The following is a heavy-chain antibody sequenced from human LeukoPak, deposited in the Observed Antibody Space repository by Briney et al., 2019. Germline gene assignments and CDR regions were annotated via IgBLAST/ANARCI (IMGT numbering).Heavy chain of an antibody. D-gene: IGHD6-13*01. CDR3: ARGRGIAAAGTFIDY. CDR1: GYTFTSYG. J-gene: IGHJ4*02. V-gene: IGHV1-18*01. CDR2: ISAYNGNT. Sequence: ASVKVSCKAAGYTFTSYGISWVRQAPGQGLEWMGWISAYNGNTNYAQKLQGRVTMTTDTSTSTAYMELRSLRSDDTAVYYCARGRGIAAAGTFIDYWGQGTLVTVSS.